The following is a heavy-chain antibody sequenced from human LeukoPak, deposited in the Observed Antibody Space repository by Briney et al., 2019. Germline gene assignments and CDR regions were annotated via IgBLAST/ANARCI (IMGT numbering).Heavy chain of an antibody. CDR3: AKVRGSSTTPDY. J-gene: IGHJ4*02. CDR2: ISGSGGST. D-gene: IGHD2-2*01. Sequence: GGSLRLSCAASGFTFSSYSMNWVRQAPGKGLEWVSAISGSGGSTYYADSVKGRFTISRDNSKNTLYLQMNSLRAEDTAVYYCAKVRGSSTTPDYWGQGTLVTVSS. V-gene: IGHV3-23*01. CDR1: GFTFSSYS.